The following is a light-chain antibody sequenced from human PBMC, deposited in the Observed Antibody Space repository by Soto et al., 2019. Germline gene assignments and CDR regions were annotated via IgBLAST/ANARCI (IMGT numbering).Light chain of an antibody. Sequence: QSVLTQPPSVSGAPGQRVTLSCTWTSSNIGAGFDVHWYQQLPGTAPKLLIYGNSNRPSGVPDRFSGSKSGTSASLAITGLQAEDEADYYCQSYDSSLSGYVFGIGTKVTVL. J-gene: IGLJ1*01. CDR3: QSYDSSLSGYV. CDR1: SSNIGAGFD. CDR2: GNS. V-gene: IGLV1-40*01.